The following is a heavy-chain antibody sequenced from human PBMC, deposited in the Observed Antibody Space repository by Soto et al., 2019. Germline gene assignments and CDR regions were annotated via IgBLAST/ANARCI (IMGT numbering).Heavy chain of an antibody. D-gene: IGHD6-19*01. CDR1: GFTFSSYG. V-gene: IGHV3-30*18. J-gene: IGHJ4*02. Sequence: QVQLVESGGGVVQPGRSLRLSCAASGFTFSSYGMHWVRQAPGKGLEWVAVISYDGSNKYYADSVKGRFTISRDNSKNTLYLQMNSLRAEDTAVYYCAKASIAVAGGDLEYWGQGTLVTVSS. CDR3: AKASIAVAGGDLEY. CDR2: ISYDGSNK.